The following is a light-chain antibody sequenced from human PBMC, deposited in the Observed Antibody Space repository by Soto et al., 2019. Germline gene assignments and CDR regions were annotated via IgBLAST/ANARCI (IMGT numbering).Light chain of an antibody. CDR1: QSVGSD. Sequence: EIVMTQSPGTLSVSPGERVPLSCRASQSVGSDLVWYQQKPGQAPRLLIYGALTSATGIPDRFSGSGSGTEFTLTISRLEPEDFVVYYCQQYSSLPHTFGQGTKLEVK. CDR3: QQYSSLPHT. J-gene: IGKJ2*01. CDR2: GAL. V-gene: IGKV3-15*01.